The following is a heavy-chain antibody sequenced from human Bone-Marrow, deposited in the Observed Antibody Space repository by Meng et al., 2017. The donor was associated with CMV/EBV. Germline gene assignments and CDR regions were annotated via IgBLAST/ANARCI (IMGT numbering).Heavy chain of an antibody. CDR2: INHSGST. CDR3: ATQVAAAGKGSDDAFDI. D-gene: IGHD6-13*01. Sequence: GSLRLSCAVYGGSFSGYYWSWIRQPPGKGLEWIGEINHSGSTNYNPSLKSRVTISVDTSKNQFSLKLSSVTAADTAVYYCATQVAAAGKGSDDAFDIWGQGTMVTVSS. J-gene: IGHJ3*02. V-gene: IGHV4-34*01. CDR1: GGSFSGYY.